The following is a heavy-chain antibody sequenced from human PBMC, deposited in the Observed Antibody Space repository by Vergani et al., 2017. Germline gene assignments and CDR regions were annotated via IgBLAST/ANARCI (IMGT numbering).Heavy chain of an antibody. V-gene: IGHV1-69-2*01. D-gene: IGHD3-3*01. CDR1: GYTFTDYY. CDR3: ATEPQRGRFLEWLSPDP. Sequence: EVQLVQSGAEVKKPGATVKISCKVSGYTFTDYYMHWVQQAPGKGLEWMGLVDPEDGETIYAEKFQGRVTITADTSTDTAYMELSSLRSEDTAVYYCATEPQRGRFLEWLSPDPWGQGTLVTVSS. J-gene: IGHJ5*02. CDR2: VDPEDGET.